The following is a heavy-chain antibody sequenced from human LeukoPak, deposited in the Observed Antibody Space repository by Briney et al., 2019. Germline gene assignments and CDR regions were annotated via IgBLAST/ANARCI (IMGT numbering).Heavy chain of an antibody. D-gene: IGHD3-10*01. CDR3: ARERAGGDAFDI. Sequence: GWSLRLSCAASGFTFSSYAMHWVRQAPGKGLEWVAVISYDGSNKYYADSVKGRFTISRDNSKNTLYLQMNSLRAEDTAVYYCARERAGGDAFDIWGQGTMVTVSS. J-gene: IGHJ3*02. V-gene: IGHV3-30*01. CDR1: GFTFSSYA. CDR2: ISYDGSNK.